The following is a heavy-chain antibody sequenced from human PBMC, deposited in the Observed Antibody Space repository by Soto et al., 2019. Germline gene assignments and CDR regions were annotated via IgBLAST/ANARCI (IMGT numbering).Heavy chain of an antibody. Sequence: ASVKVSCKASGYTFTGYYMHWVRQAPGQGLEWMGWINPNSGGTNYAQKFQGRVTMTRDTSISTAYMELSRLRSDDTAVYYCARESGPPKFTNIVVVPAATLGPLDYWGQGTLVTVSS. CDR3: ARESGPPKFTNIVVVPAATLGPLDY. J-gene: IGHJ4*02. CDR2: INPNSGGT. D-gene: IGHD2-2*01. V-gene: IGHV1-2*02. CDR1: GYTFTGYY.